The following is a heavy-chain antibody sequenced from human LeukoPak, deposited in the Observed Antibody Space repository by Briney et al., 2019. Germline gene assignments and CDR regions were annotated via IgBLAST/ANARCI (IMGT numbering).Heavy chain of an antibody. J-gene: IGHJ1*01. CDR2: ICSSSSTI. V-gene: IGHV3-48*04. CDR3: ARYYYDGTGYADQYFQH. D-gene: IGHD3-22*01. CDR1: GFTFSSYS. Sequence: GGSLRLSCAASGFTFSSYSMNWVRQAPGKGLEGVSDICSSSSTIYYADSVKGRFTISRDNAKNSLFLQMNSLRAEDTAVYYCARYYYDGTGYADQYFQHWGQGALVTVSS.